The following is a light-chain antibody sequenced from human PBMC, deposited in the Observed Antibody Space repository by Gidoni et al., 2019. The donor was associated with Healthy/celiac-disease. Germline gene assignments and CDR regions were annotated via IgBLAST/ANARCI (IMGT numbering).Light chain of an antibody. CDR3: QQYNNWPRT. J-gene: IGKJ1*01. CDR2: GAS. CDR1: QSVSSN. V-gene: IGKV3-15*01. Sequence: EIVMTQSPATLSVSPGERATLSCRASQSVSSNLPWYQQKPGQAPRLLIYGASNRATGIPARFRGSGSGKEFTLTISSLQSEDFAVYYCQQYNNWPRTFGQGTKVEIK.